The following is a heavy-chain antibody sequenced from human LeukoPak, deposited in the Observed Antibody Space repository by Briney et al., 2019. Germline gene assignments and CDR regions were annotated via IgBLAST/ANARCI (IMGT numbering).Heavy chain of an antibody. V-gene: IGHV4-4*07. CDR3: ARTNTSRWYWFDP. Sequence: PSETLSLTCTVSGGITSYYWTWIRQPAGKGLEWIGRIYTSGSTDYNPSLKSRVTMSVDMSKNQISLKLTSVTAADTAVYYCARTNTSRWYWFDPWGQGTLVTVSS. D-gene: IGHD6-19*01. CDR2: IYTSGST. CDR1: GGITSYY. J-gene: IGHJ5*02.